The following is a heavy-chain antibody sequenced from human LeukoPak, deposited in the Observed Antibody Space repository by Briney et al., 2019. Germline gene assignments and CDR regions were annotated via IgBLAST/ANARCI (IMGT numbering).Heavy chain of an antibody. CDR3: ARDRVVTFGGVIVGAFDI. CDR2: MYSGGST. V-gene: IGHV3-53*01. Sequence: GGSLRLSCAASGFALSSIYMNWVRQAPGKGLEWVSVMYSGGSTNYADSLKGRFTISRDDSKNTLYLQMNSLRAEDTAIYYCARDRVVTFGGVIVGAFDIWGQGTMVTVS. CDR1: GFALSSIY. D-gene: IGHD3-16*01. J-gene: IGHJ3*02.